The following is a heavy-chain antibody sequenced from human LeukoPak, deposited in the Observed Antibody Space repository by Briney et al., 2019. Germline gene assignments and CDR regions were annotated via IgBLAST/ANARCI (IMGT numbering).Heavy chain of an antibody. Sequence: LVTLSLTCTVSGYSISSGYYWGWIRQPPGKGLEWIGSIYHSGSTYYNPSLKSRVTISVDTSKNQFSLKLSSVTAADTAVYYCARVRAVTTPVYYYYMDVWGKGTTVTVSS. CDR1: GYSISSGYY. V-gene: IGHV4-38-2*02. J-gene: IGHJ6*03. D-gene: IGHD4-17*01. CDR3: ARVRAVTTPVYYYYMDV. CDR2: IYHSGST.